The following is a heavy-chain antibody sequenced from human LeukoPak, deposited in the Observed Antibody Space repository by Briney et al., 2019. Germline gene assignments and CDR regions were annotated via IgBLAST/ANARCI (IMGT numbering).Heavy chain of an antibody. D-gene: IGHD1-26*01. J-gene: IGHJ4*02. CDR2: INHSGST. CDR3: ARDRELGF. V-gene: IGHV4-34*01. Sequence: SETLSLTCAVYGGSFSGYYWSWIRQPPGKGLEWIGEINHSGSTNYNPSLKSRVTISVDTSKNQFSLKLSSVTAADTAVYYCARDRELGFWGQGTLVTVSS. CDR1: GGSFSGYY.